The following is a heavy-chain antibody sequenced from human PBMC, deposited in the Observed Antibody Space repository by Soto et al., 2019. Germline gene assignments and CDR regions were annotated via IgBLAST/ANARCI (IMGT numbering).Heavy chain of an antibody. CDR1: GFTFSSYA. J-gene: IGHJ6*02. CDR3: ANAEYYVLRYFDWLSPNYRMDV. V-gene: IGHV3-23*01. D-gene: IGHD3-9*01. CDR2: ISGSGGST. Sequence: GGSLRLSCAASGFTFSSYAMSWVRQAPGKGLEWVSAISGSGGSTYYADSVKGRFTISRDNSKNTLYLQMNSLRAEDTAVYYCANAEYYVLRYFDWLSPNYRMDVWGQGTTVTVSS.